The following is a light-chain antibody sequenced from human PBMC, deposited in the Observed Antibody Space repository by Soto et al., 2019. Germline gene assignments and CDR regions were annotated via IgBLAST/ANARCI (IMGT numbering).Light chain of an antibody. CDR3: CSYAGSSTYYV. CDR2: EGS. Sequence: QSVLTQPASVSGSPGQSITISCTGTSSDVGCYDLVSWFQQHPGKAPKLMIYEGSKRPSGVSSRFSGSRSGNTASLTISGLQAEDEADYYCCSYAGSSTYYVFGAGTRSPS. CDR1: SSDVGCYDL. J-gene: IGLJ1*01. V-gene: IGLV2-23*01.